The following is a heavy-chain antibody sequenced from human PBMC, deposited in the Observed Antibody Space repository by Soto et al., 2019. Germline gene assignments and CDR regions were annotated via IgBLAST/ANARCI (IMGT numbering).Heavy chain of an antibody. D-gene: IGHD1-26*01. CDR1: GFTFSRYW. V-gene: IGHV3-74*01. Sequence: EVQLVESGGGLVQPGGSLRLSCAASGFTFSRYWMHWVRQAPGKGLVWVSRISSDVRDTIYADFVKCRFTSSTDNAENMLYLQMNSLTADDSYIYYFVRGWIPDQHVGYLQSWGRGTQVSVSA. CDR2: ISSDVRDT. J-gene: IGHJ5*01. CDR3: VRGWIPDQHVGYLQS.